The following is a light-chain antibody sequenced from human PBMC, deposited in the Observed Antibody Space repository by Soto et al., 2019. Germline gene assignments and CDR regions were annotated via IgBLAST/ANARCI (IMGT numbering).Light chain of an antibody. J-gene: IGLJ1*01. CDR1: SSDAGTYNY. V-gene: IGLV2-11*01. CDR2: DVS. Sequence: QSVLTQPRSVSGSPGQSVTISCTGTSSDAGTYNYVSWYQQHPGKAPKVMLYDVSRRPSGVPDRFSGSKSGNTASLTISGLQPDDEADYYCYSYAGNSYVFGTGTKVTV. CDR3: YSYAGNSYV.